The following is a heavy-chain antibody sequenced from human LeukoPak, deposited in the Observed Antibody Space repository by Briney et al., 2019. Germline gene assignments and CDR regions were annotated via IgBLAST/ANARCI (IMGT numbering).Heavy chain of an antibody. Sequence: PSGTLSLTCAVSGGSISSSNWWSWVRQPPGKGLEWIGEIYHSGSTNYNPSLKSRVTISVDTSKNQFSLKLSSVTAADTAVYDCARGGYDYVWGSYRYGVWYDPWGQGTLVTVSS. CDR2: IYHSGST. J-gene: IGHJ5*02. D-gene: IGHD3-16*02. V-gene: IGHV4-4*02. CDR3: ARGGYDYVWGSYRYGVWYDP. CDR1: GGSISSSNW.